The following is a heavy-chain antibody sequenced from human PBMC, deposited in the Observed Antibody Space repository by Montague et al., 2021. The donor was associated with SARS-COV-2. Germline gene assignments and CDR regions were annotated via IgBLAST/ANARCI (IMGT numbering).Heavy chain of an antibody. CDR2: IGTAGDT. J-gene: IGHJ2*01. D-gene: IGHD5-24*01. CDR3: ARDPNGSWYFDL. V-gene: IGHV3-13*01. CDR1: GFTFSSYD. Sequence: SLRLSCAASGFTFSSYDMHWVRQATGKGLEWVSAIGTAGDTYYPGSVKGRFTISRENAKNSLYLQMNSLRAGDTAVYYCARDPNGSWYFDLWGRGTLVTVSS.